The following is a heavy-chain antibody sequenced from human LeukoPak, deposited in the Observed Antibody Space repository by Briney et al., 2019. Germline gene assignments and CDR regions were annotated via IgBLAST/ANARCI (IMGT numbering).Heavy chain of an antibody. Sequence: GGSLRLSCAASGFTISSYSMNWVRQAPGKGLEWVSSISSSSSYIYYADSVKGRFTISRDNAKSSLYLQMNSLRAEDTAVYYCARAGANFKTSPFDYWGQGTLVTVSS. CDR3: ARAGANFKTSPFDY. CDR1: GFTISSYS. V-gene: IGHV3-21*01. D-gene: IGHD4/OR15-4a*01. CDR2: ISSSSSYI. J-gene: IGHJ4*02.